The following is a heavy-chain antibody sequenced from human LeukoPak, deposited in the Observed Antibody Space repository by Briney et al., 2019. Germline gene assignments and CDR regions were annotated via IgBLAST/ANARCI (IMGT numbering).Heavy chain of an antibody. CDR2: IRSTGVDT. Sequence: GGSLRLSCAASGFTFDDYGMSWVRQAPGKGLEWVSGIRSTGVDTYYADSVRGRFTISRDNSRGTLSLQMNSLRAEDTAVYFCAILSWDGRGSFYWGQGALVTVS. D-gene: IGHD2/OR15-2a*01. CDR1: GFTFDDYG. J-gene: IGHJ4*02. CDR3: AILSWDGRGSFY. V-gene: IGHV3-23*01.